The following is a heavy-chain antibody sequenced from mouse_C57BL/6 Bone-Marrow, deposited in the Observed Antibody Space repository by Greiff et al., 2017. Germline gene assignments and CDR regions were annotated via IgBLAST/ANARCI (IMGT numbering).Heavy chain of an antibody. V-gene: IGHV5-4*03. J-gene: IGHJ2*01. Sequence: DVKLQESGGGLVKPGGSLKLSCAASGFTFSSYAMSWVRQTPEKRLEWVATISDGGSYTYYPDNVKGRFTISRDNAKNNLYLQMSHLKSEDTAMYYCARVGDYWGQGTTLTVSS. CDR2: ISDGGSYT. CDR3: ARVGDY. CDR1: GFTFSSYA.